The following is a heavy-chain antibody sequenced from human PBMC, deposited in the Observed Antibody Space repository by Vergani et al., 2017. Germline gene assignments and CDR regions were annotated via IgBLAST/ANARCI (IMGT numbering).Heavy chain of an antibody. Sequence: EVQLLESGGGLVQPGGSLRLTCAASEFTFSNYAMNWVRQARGKGLEWVAHIKEDGREKAYVDSVRGRFTISRDNAKNSVYLQMNSLRAEDTALSYCAREGFYDSSCYVYVDYWDQGTLVTVSS. V-gene: IGHV3-7*01. CDR3: AREGFYDSSCYVYVDY. CDR1: EFTFSNYA. J-gene: IGHJ4*02. D-gene: IGHD3-22*01. CDR2: IKEDGREK.